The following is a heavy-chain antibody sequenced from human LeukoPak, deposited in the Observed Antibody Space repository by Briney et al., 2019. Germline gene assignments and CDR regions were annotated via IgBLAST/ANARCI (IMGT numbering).Heavy chain of an antibody. D-gene: IGHD6-19*01. CDR2: ISSSGGST. Sequence: GGSLRLSCAASGFTLSSYAMNWVRQSPGKGLEWVSFISSSGGSTDYADSVRGRFTISRDNSKNTMYLQMNSLRAEDTAVYYCAKDYSSGWYDYWGQGTLVTVSS. CDR3: AKDYSSGWYDY. J-gene: IGHJ4*02. V-gene: IGHV3-23*01. CDR1: GFTLSSYA.